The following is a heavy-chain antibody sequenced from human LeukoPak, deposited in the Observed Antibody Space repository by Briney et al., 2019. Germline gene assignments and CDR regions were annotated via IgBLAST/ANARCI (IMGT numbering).Heavy chain of an antibody. CDR2: IKGDGSSP. CDR3: ARSDYTDY. J-gene: IGHJ4*02. D-gene: IGHD3-3*01. CDR1: GFTFSSYW. V-gene: IGHV3-74*01. Sequence: GGSLRLSCAASGFTFSSYWMHWVRQAPGKGLVWVSRIKGDGSSPTYADSVKGRFTISRDNAKNALYLQMNSLRADDTAVYYCARSDYTDYWGQGTPVTVSS.